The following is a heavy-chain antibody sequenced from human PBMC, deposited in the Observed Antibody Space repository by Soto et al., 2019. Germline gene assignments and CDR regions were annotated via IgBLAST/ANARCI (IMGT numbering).Heavy chain of an antibody. CDR3: ARDRHGDYGPYYGMDV. Sequence: ASVKVSCKASGYTFTSYDMPWVRQAPGQGLEWMGIINPSGGSTSYAQKFQGRVTMTRDTSTSTVYMELSSLRSEDTAVYYCARDRHGDYGPYYGMDVWGQGTTVTVSS. D-gene: IGHD4-17*01. CDR2: INPSGGST. V-gene: IGHV1-46*01. J-gene: IGHJ6*02. CDR1: GYTFTSYD.